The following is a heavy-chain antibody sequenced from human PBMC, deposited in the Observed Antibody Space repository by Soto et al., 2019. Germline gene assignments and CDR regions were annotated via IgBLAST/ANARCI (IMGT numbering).Heavy chain of an antibody. CDR2: ISYSGST. Sequence: QVQLQESGPGLVKPSETLSLTCTVSGGSVSSGSYYWSWIRQPPGKGLEWIGYISYSGSTNYNPPPRSRVTISVDTSKNHFPLKLSSVTAADTAVYYCARGLVPAADFDYWGQGTLVTVSS. CDR3: ARGLVPAADFDY. CDR1: GGSVSSGSYY. D-gene: IGHD2-2*01. V-gene: IGHV4-61*01. J-gene: IGHJ4*02.